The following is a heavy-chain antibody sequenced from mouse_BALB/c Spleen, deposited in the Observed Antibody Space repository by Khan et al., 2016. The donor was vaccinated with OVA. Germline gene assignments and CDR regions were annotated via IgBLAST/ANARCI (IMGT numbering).Heavy chain of an antibody. V-gene: IGHV1-9*01. CDR2: ILPGSGSR. D-gene: IGHD1-1*01. CDR1: GYTFSSYW. Sequence: QVHVKQSGAELMKPGASVKISCKATGYTFSSYWLEWVKQRPGHGLEWIGEILPGSGSRNYNEKFKGKATFTADISSKTTYMQLSSLTSEDSAVYYCARMNYGSRDYFDYWGQGTTLTVSS. CDR3: ARMNYGSRDYFDY. J-gene: IGHJ2*01.